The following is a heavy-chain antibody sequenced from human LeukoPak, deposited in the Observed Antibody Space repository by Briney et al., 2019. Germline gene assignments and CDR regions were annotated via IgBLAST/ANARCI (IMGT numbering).Heavy chain of an antibody. Sequence: SETLSLTCTVSGGSISSYYWSWIRQPPGKGLEWIGYIYTRGITNYNPSLTSQDTICVDTSNNQFSLKLRSVTGADTGVYYCARHDFCSGLLWGGGTYNWFDPWGQGTLVTVSS. D-gene: IGHD3-3*01. CDR1: GGSISSYY. CDR3: ARHDFCSGLLWGGGTYNWFDP. CDR2: IYTRGIT. J-gene: IGHJ5*02. V-gene: IGHV4-4*09.